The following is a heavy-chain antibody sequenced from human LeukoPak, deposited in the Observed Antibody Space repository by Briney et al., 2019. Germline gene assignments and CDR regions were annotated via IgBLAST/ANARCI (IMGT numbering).Heavy chain of an antibody. D-gene: IGHD3-16*01. V-gene: IGHV3-64D*06. J-gene: IGHJ4*02. CDR1: GFVFSIYT. CDR3: VKDFGRVRGTPDS. CDR2: ISGSGNGGSI. Sequence: PGGSLRLSCSASGFVFSIYTMYWVRQVPGKGPEYVSTISGSGNGGSIYYADSVKGRFTISRDDSKSILYLQMNGLRSEDTAVYYCVKDFGRVRGTPDSWGQGTLVTVSS.